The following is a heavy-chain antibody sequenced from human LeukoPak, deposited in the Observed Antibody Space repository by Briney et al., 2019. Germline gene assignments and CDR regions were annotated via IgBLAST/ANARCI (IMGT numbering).Heavy chain of an antibody. D-gene: IGHD2-2*01. CDR2: IIPIFGTA. Sequence: GSSVKVSCKASGGTFSSYAISWVRQAPGQGLEWMGGIIPIFGTANYAQKFQGRVTITADESTSTAYMELSSLGSEDTAVYYCAGYCSSTSCYLEKVYYYYGMDVWGKGTTVTVSS. V-gene: IGHV1-69*01. CDR1: GGTFSSYA. CDR3: AGYCSSTSCYLEKVYYYYGMDV. J-gene: IGHJ6*04.